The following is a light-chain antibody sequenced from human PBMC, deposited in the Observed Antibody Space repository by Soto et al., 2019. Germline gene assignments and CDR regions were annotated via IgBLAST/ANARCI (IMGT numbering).Light chain of an antibody. CDR3: QQYNYWPPLT. J-gene: IGKJ1*01. V-gene: IGKV3-20*01. CDR1: QSVSSSY. Sequence: EIVLTQSPGTLSLSPGERATLSCRASQSVSSSYLAWYQQKPGQAPRLLIYGASSRATGIPDRFSGSGSGTDFTLTISSLQSEDFAVYYCQQYNYWPPLTFGQGTKVDI. CDR2: GAS.